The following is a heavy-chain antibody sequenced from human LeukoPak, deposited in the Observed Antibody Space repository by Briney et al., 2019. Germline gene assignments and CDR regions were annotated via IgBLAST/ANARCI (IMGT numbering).Heavy chain of an antibody. CDR1: GGSISTYY. J-gene: IGHJ4*02. CDR2: IYYSGST. CDR3: ARTEIAATLYFDY. V-gene: IGHV4-59*01. Sequence: SETLSLTCTVAGGSISTYYWSWIRHPPGKGLEWIAYIYYSGSTNYNPSLKSRVTISEDTSKNQFSLKLSSVTAADTAVYYCARTEIAATLYFDYWGQGTLVTVP. D-gene: IGHD2-15*01.